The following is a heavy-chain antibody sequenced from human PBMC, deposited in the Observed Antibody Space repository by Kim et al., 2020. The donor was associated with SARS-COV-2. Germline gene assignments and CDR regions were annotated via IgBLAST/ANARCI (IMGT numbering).Heavy chain of an antibody. J-gene: IGHJ4*02. CDR3: ARARSDYYDSSGYPD. D-gene: IGHD3-22*01. Sequence: GGSLRLSCAASGFTFSDHYMDWVRQAPGKGLEWVGRTRNKANSYTTEYAASVKGRFTISRDDSKNSLYLQMNSLKTEDTAVYYCARARSDYYDSSGYPDWGQGTLVTVSS. CDR2: TRNKANSYTT. CDR1: GFTFSDHY. V-gene: IGHV3-72*01.